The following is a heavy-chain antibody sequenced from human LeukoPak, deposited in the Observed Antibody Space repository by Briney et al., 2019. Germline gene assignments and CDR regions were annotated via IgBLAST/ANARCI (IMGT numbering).Heavy chain of an antibody. J-gene: IGHJ4*02. CDR1: GYTFTGYY. V-gene: IGHV1-2*02. CDR2: INPNSGGT. CDR3: ARDFSGAYDILTGYHKDY. D-gene: IGHD3-9*01. Sequence: ASVKVSCKASGYTFTGYYMHWVRQAPGQGLKWMGWINPNSGGTNYAQKLQGRVTMTTDTSTSTAYMELRSLRSDDTAVYYCARDFSGAYDILTGYHKDYWGQGTLVTVSS.